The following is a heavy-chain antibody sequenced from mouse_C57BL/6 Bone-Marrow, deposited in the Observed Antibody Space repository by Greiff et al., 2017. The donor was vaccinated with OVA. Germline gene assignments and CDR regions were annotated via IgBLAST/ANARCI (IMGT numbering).Heavy chain of an antibody. Sequence: EVQLQQSGPVLVKPGASVKMSCKASGYTFTDYYMNWVKQSHGKSLEWIGVINPYNGGTSYNQKFKGQATLTVDKSSSTAYMELNSLTSEDSAVYYCAREDWDPYYYAMDYWGQGTSVTVSS. V-gene: IGHV1-19*01. J-gene: IGHJ4*01. CDR3: AREDWDPYYYAMDY. CDR1: GYTFTDYY. D-gene: IGHD4-1*01. CDR2: INPYNGGT.